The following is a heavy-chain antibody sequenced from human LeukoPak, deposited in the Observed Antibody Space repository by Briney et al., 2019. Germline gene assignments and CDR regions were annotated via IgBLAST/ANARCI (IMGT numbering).Heavy chain of an antibody. CDR2: INSDGSST. CDR3: ARALVGIVGATHGDY. D-gene: IGHD1-26*01. CDR1: GFTFSSYW. V-gene: IGHV3-74*01. J-gene: IGHJ4*02. Sequence: GGSLRLSCAASGFTFSSYWMHWVRQAPGKGLVWVSRINSDGSSTSYADSVKGRFTISRDHAKNTLYLQMNSLRAEDTAVYYCARALVGIVGATHGDYWGQGTLVTVSS.